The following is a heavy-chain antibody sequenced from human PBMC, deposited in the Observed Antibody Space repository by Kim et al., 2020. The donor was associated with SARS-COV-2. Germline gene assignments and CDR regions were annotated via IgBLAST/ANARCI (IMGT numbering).Heavy chain of an antibody. CDR2: INQGGSDK. D-gene: IGHD3-10*01. V-gene: IGHV3-7*03. J-gene: IGHJ4*02. Sequence: GGSLRLSCAASGLTFTTYWMTWVRQAPGKGLEWVASINQGGSDKYYVDSVKGRFTISRDNARNSLYLQMNSLRAEDTAVYFCARSILPDYWGQGTLVTVS. CDR1: GLTFTTYW. CDR3: ARSILPDY.